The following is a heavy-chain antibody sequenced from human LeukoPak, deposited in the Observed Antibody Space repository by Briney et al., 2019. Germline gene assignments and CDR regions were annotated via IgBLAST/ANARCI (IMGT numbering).Heavy chain of an antibody. Sequence: GGSLRLSCAASGFTFSSYWMSWVRQAPGKGLEWVANIKQDGSERYYVDSVKGRFTISRDNAKNSLYLRMNSLRAEDTAVYYCARPLRLGAAIGGGYFDYWGQGTLVTVSS. CDR2: IKQDGSER. V-gene: IGHV3-7*03. CDR3: ARPLRLGAAIGGGYFDY. CDR1: GFTFSSYW. D-gene: IGHD2-2*01. J-gene: IGHJ4*02.